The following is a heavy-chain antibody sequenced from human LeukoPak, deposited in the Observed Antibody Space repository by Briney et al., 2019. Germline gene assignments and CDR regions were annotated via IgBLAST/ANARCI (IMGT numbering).Heavy chain of an antibody. D-gene: IGHD5-24*01. Sequence: PSETLSLTCTVSGGPISSSSYYWGWIRQPPGKGLEWIGSIYYSGSTYYNPSLKSRVTISVDTSKNQFSLKLSSVTAADTAVYYCARLQVEMATIGIDYWGQGTLVTVSS. CDR3: ARLQVEMATIGIDY. J-gene: IGHJ4*02. CDR2: IYYSGST. CDR1: GGPISSSSYY. V-gene: IGHV4-39*01.